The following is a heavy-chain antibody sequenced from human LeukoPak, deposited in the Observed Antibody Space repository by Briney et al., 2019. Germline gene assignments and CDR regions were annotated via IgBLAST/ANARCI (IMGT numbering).Heavy chain of an antibody. D-gene: IGHD6-13*01. V-gene: IGHV3-48*01. CDR3: ARVRGSSSWYVGRYYYYYMDV. CDR1: GFTFSSYS. Sequence: GGSLRLSCAASGFTFSSYSMNWVRQAPGKGLEWVSYISSSSSTIYYADSVKGRFTISRDNAKNSLYLQMNSLRAEDTAVYYCARVRGSSSWYVGRYYYYYMDVWGKGTTVTISS. CDR2: ISSSSSTI. J-gene: IGHJ6*03.